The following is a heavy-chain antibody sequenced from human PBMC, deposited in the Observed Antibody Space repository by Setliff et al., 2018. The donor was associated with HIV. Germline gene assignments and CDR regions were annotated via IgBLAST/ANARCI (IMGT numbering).Heavy chain of an antibody. D-gene: IGHD3-16*01. J-gene: IGHJ4*02. V-gene: IGHV4-59*01. CDR2: ISYTGNT. CDR1: GVSISCYH. CDR3: ANMGGRYVGYFES. Sequence: SETLSLTCTVSGVSISCYHWSWIRQPPGKGLEWIGYISYTGNTNYDPPLASRVTMSIDTSKMQFSLKLTSVSAADTAVYYCANMGGRYVGYFESWGQGTLVTVSS.